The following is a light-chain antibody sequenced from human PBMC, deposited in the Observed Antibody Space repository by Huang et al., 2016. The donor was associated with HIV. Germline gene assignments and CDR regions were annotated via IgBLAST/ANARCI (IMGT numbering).Light chain of an antibody. V-gene: IGKV3-15*01. CDR2: GSS. Sequence: ENLMTQSPSTLSVSPGESATLSCRASQSVFKHLAWYQRKPGQAPKLLIYGSSTRAAGIPARFSGSGSGTDFTLTISSLQSEDFAVYYCQQYNTSPRTFGQGTKVEV. CDR3: QQYNTSPRT. J-gene: IGKJ1*01. CDR1: QSVFKH.